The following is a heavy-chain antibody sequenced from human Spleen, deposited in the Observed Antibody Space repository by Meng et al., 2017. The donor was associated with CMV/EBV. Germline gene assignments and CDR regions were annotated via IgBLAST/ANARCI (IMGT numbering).Heavy chain of an antibody. CDR1: GGSISSYY. V-gene: IGHV4-59*01. J-gene: IGHJ4*02. CDR2: IYYSGST. Sequence: SETLSLTCTVSGGSISSYYWSWIRQPPGKGLEWIGYIYYSGSTNYNSSPKSRVTISLDTSKNQFSLNLSSVTAADTAVYYCARGLELGISGLFDYWGQGALVTVSS. CDR3: ARGLELGISGLFDY. D-gene: IGHD7-27*01.